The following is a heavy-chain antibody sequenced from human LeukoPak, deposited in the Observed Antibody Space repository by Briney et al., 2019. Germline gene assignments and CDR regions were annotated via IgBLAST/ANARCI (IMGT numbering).Heavy chain of an antibody. CDR2: IYHSGST. CDR1: GYSISSGYY. D-gene: IGHD6-13*01. V-gene: IGHV4-38-2*02. CDR3: ARQSYSSSWDFDY. J-gene: IGHJ4*02. Sequence: SETLSLTCTVSGYSISSGYYWGWIRQPPGKGLEWIGSIYHSGSTYYNPSLKSRVTISVDTSKNQFSLKLSSVTAADTAVYYCARQSYSSSWDFDYWGQGTLVTVSS.